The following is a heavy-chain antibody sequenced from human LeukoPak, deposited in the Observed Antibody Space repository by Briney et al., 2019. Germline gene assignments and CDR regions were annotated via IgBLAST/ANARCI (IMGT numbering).Heavy chain of an antibody. CDR1: GFTFSSYA. CDR3: ARYHPAAGTRGLYYYGMDV. V-gene: IGHV3-30-3*01. D-gene: IGHD6-13*01. CDR2: ISYDGSNK. J-gene: IGHJ6*02. Sequence: GRSLRLFCAAPGFTFSSYAMQWVRQAPGKGLEWVAVISYDGSNKYYAESVKGRFTISRDNSKNTLYLQMNSLIAEDTPVYYCARYHPAAGTRGLYYYGMDVWGQGTTVTVSS.